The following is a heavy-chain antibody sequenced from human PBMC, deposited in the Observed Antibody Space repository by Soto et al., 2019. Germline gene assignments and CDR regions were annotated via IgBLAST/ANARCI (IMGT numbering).Heavy chain of an antibody. D-gene: IGHD3-10*01. CDR3: AKAKRRTYYYGSGSYYYFDY. V-gene: IGHV3-23*01. J-gene: IGHJ4*02. CDR2: ISGSGGST. CDR1: GFTFSSYA. Sequence: GGSLRLSCAASGFTFSSYAMSWVRQAPGKGLEWVSAISGSGGSTYYADSVKGRFTISRDNSKNTLYLQMNSLRAEDTAVYYCAKAKRRTYYYGSGSYYYFDYWGQGTLVTVSS.